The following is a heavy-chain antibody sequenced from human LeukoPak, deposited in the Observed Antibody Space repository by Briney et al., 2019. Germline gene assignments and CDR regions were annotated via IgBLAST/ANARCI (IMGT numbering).Heavy chain of an antibody. V-gene: IGHV3-23*01. CDR1: GFAFSFFA. CDR3: ARPISGGLAVTADWFAR. D-gene: IGHD6-19*01. Sequence: RGSPRLSCEASGFAFSFFAMSWLRQAPGKGLEWVSTINANSGTRSYAASVRGRFTISRDNSKNTLYLQLNTLRADDTAVYYCARPISGGLAVTADWFARWGQNTVVIVSS. J-gene: IGHJ5*02. CDR2: INANSGTR.